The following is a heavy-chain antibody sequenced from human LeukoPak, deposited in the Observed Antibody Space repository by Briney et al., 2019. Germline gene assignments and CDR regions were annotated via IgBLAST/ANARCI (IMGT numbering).Heavy chain of an antibody. CDR3: ARGLGYYGSESDY. CDR1: GGSISGYH. D-gene: IGHD3-10*01. V-gene: IGHV4-59*01. CDR2: IYYSGSS. J-gene: IGHJ4*02. Sequence: SETLSLTCNVSGGSISGYHWSWIRQPPGKGLEWLGYIYYSGSSNYNPSLKSRVTMSADTSKNQFSLKLSSVTAADTAVYYCARGLGYYGSESDYWGQGTLVTVSS.